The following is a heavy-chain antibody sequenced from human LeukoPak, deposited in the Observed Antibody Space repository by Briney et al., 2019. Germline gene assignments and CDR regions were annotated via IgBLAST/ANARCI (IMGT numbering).Heavy chain of an antibody. V-gene: IGHV1-2*02. CDR1: GYTFTGYY. CDR2: INPKSGGT. D-gene: IGHD3-3*01. CDR3: ARDGSSIFGVAYYYYYYMDV. J-gene: IGHJ6*03. Sequence: GASVKVSCKASGYTFTGYYMHWVRQAPGQGLEWMGWINPKSGGTNYAQKFQGRVTMNRDTSISTAYMELSRLRSDDTAVYYCARDGSSIFGVAYYYYYYMDVWGKGTTVTVSS.